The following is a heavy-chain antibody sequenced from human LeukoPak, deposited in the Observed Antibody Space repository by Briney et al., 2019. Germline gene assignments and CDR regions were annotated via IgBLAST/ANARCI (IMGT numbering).Heavy chain of an antibody. D-gene: IGHD3-16*01. CDR1: GGSISSYY. CDR3: ARGDRSGDFGYYFDY. Sequence: SETLSLTCTVSGGSISSYYWSWIRQPPGKGLEWIGYIYYSGSTNYNPSLKSRVTISVDTSKNQFSLKVNSVTAADTAVYYCARGDRSGDFGYYFDYWGQGTLVTVSS. J-gene: IGHJ4*02. V-gene: IGHV4-59*01. CDR2: IYYSGST.